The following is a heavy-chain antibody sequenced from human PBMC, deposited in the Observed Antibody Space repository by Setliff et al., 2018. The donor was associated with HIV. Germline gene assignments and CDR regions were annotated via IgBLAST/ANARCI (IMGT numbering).Heavy chain of an antibody. J-gene: IGHJ4*02. CDR1: GFTFSSYW. CDR2: IKQDGSEK. CDR3: ARAPPGDSSSWYGNPCFDS. V-gene: IGHV3-7*05. Sequence: GGSLRLSCAASGFTFSSYWMSWVRQAPGEGLEWVANIKQDGSEKYFVDSVRGRLTISRDNAKNSLFLQMNGLRAGDTAVYYCARAPPGDSSSWYGNPCFDSWGQGTLVTVSS. D-gene: IGHD6-13*01.